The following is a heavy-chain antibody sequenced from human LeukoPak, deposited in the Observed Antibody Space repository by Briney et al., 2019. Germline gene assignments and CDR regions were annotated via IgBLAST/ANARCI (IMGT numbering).Heavy chain of an antibody. D-gene: IGHD3-22*01. CDR3: ARGGVVFTSYFDY. Sequence: PGGSLRLSCAVSGFTVSSNYMSWVRQAPGKGLEWVSVIYGGGSTYYADSVKGRFTISRDNSKNTLYLQMNSLRAEDTAVYYCARGGVVFTSYFDYWGQGTLVTVSS. V-gene: IGHV3-53*01. J-gene: IGHJ4*02. CDR2: IYGGGST. CDR1: GFTVSSNY.